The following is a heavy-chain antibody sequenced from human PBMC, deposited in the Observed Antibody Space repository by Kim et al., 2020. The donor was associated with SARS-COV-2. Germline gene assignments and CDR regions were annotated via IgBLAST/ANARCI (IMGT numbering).Heavy chain of an antibody. J-gene: IGHJ6*02. V-gene: IGHV1-69*13. D-gene: IGHD1-26*01. CDR3: ARGVGWDYYYGMDV. CDR1: GGTFSSYA. Sequence: ASVKVSCKASGGTFSSYAISWVRQAPGQGLEWMGGIIPIFGTANYAQKFQGRVTITADESTSTAYMELSSLRSEDTAVYYCARGVGWDYYYGMDVWGQGTTVTVSS. CDR2: IIPIFGTA.